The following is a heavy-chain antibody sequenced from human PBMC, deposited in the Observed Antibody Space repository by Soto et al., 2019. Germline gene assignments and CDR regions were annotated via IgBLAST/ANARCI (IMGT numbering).Heavy chain of an antibody. CDR3: ARAGYSYGKRVFVDY. Sequence: LSLTCAVYGGFFSGYYWSWIRQPPGKGLEWIGEINHSGSTNYNPSLKSRVTISVDTSKNQFSLKLSSVTAADTAVYYCARAGYSYGKRVFVDYRGQGPLVTVSS. V-gene: IGHV4-34*01. J-gene: IGHJ4*02. CDR1: GGFFSGYY. D-gene: IGHD5-18*01. CDR2: INHSGST.